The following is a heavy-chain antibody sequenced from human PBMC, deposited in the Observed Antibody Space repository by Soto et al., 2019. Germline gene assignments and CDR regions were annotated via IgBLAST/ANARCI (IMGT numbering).Heavy chain of an antibody. CDR1: GYTFTGYY. CDR3: ARTGRTDYYYYYGMDV. V-gene: IGHV1-46*03. Sequence: ASVKVSCKASGYTFTGYYMHWVRHAPGQGLEWMGIINPSGGSTSYAQKFQGRVTMTRDTSTSTVYMELSSLRSEDTAVYYCARTGRTDYYYYYGMDVWGQGTTVTVSS. J-gene: IGHJ6*02. D-gene: IGHD3-10*01. CDR2: INPSGGST.